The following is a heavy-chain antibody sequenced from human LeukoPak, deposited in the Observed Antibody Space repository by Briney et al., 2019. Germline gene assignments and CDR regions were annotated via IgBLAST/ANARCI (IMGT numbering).Heavy chain of an antibody. D-gene: IGHD4-17*01. J-gene: IGHJ4*02. CDR1: GYTFTVYY. CDR2: INPNSGGT. V-gene: IGHV1-2*02. Sequence: ASVKVSCKASGYTFTVYYMHWVRQAPGQGLEWMGWINPNSGGTNYAQKLQGRVTMTTDTSTSTAYMELRSLRSDDTAVYYCARVPLYGDYFDYWGQGTLVTVSS. CDR3: ARVPLYGDYFDY.